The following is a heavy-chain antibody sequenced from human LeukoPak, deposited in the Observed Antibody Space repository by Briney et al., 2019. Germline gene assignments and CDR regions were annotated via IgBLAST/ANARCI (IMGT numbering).Heavy chain of an antibody. Sequence: ASVKVSCKASGYTFTSYGISWVRQAPGQGLEWMGWISAYNGNTNYAQKLQGRVTMTTDTSTSTAYMELRSLRSDDTAVYYCARISGGSWPRDYYYMDVWGKGTTVTVSS. CDR3: ARISGGSWPRDYYYMDV. V-gene: IGHV1-18*01. CDR1: GYTFTSYG. D-gene: IGHD2-15*01. CDR2: ISAYNGNT. J-gene: IGHJ6*03.